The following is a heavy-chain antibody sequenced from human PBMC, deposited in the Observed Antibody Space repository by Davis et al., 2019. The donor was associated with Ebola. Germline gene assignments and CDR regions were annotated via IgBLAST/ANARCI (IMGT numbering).Heavy chain of an antibody. V-gene: IGHV3-21*01. J-gene: IGHJ6*03. D-gene: IGHD1-26*01. Sequence: GESLKISCAASGFTFSSYSMNWVRQAPGKGLEWVSSISSSSSYIYYADSVKGRFTISRDNAKNSLYLQMNSLRAEDTAVYYCARDNVVGAKGGDYYYMDVWGKGTTVTVSS. CDR3: ARDNVVGAKGGDYYYMDV. CDR1: GFTFSSYS. CDR2: ISSSSSYI.